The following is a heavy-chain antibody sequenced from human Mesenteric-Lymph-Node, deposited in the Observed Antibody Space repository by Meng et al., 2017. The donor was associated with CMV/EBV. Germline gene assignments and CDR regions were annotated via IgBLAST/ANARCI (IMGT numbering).Heavy chain of an antibody. V-gene: IGHV3-23*01. Sequence: GESLKISCAASGFTFSSYAMVWVRQAPGKGVEWVSAVSGSGYSTSYADSVKGRFTISRDNSENTLYLQMNSLRVEDTAVYYCARGLTTIEVWGQGTLVTVSS. CDR3: ARGLTTIEV. J-gene: IGHJ4*02. CDR1: GFTFSSYA. CDR2: VSGSGYST. D-gene: IGHD5-12*01.